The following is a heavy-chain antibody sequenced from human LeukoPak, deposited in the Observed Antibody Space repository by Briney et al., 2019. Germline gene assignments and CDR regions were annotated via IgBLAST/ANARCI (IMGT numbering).Heavy chain of an antibody. CDR1: SGSINNGGYH. J-gene: IGHJ4*02. CDR2: IYYSGST. Sequence: SETLSLTCTVSSGSINNGGYHWHWIRQHPGKGLEWIGYIYYSGSTYYNPSLKSRVTISVDTSKNQFSLKLSSVTAADTDVYYCARQGGARYFDYWGQGTLVTVSS. CDR3: ARQGGARYFDY. D-gene: IGHD3-16*01. V-gene: IGHV4-31*03.